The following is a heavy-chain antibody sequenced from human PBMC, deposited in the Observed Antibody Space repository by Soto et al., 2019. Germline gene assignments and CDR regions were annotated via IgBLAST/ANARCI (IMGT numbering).Heavy chain of an antibody. J-gene: IGHJ4*02. CDR1: GGSSSTNNW. Sequence: QVHLQESGPGLVNASGTLSLTCGVSGGSSSTNNWWSWVRQTPGQGLEWIAEVYHSGSTNYNPSLKSRLPISVDQSKNQFSLRLTSVTAADSAVYYCARAKLCNSLSCPHSFDTWGQGTLVSVSS. D-gene: IGHD2-2*01. CDR3: ARAKLCNSLSCPHSFDT. V-gene: IGHV4-4*02. CDR2: VYHSGST.